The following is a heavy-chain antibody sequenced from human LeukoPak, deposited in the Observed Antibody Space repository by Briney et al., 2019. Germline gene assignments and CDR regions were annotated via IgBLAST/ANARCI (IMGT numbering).Heavy chain of an antibody. CDR2: ISASGGST. CDR3: AKASDAPIYYYMDV. Sequence: GSLRLSCAASGFTFSSYAMNWARQAPGKGREWVSRISASGGSTYYADSVKGRFTISRDNSKNTLYLQMDSLRAEDTAVYYCAKASDAPIYYYMDVWGQGTTVTVSS. CDR1: GFTFSSYA. J-gene: IGHJ6*02. D-gene: IGHD3-3*01. V-gene: IGHV3-23*01.